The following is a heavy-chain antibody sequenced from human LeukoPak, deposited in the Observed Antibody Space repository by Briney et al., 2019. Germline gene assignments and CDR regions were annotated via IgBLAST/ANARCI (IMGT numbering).Heavy chain of an antibody. CDR2: ISVSGNT. Sequence: GGSLRLSCAASGFTLSSYAMSWVRQGPGKGLEWVSAISVSGNTYHADSVKGGFTISRDSSKNTLYLQMNSLRAGDAAVYYCAKAPVTTCSGAYCYPFDYWSQGTLVTVSS. J-gene: IGHJ4*02. D-gene: IGHD2-15*01. V-gene: IGHV3-23*01. CDR1: GFTLSSYA. CDR3: AKAPVTTCSGAYCYPFDY.